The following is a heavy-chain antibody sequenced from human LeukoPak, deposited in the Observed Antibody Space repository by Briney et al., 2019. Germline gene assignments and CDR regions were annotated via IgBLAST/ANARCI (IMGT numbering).Heavy chain of an antibody. V-gene: IGHV4-4*07. CDR1: GVSISSYH. CDR2: MHTSGST. D-gene: IGHD3-22*01. Sequence: SETLSLTCTVSGVSISSYHWSWIRQPAGKGLEWIGRMHTSGSTNYNPSLKSRVTMSVDTSKNQFSLKLSSVTAADTAVYYCARDQYYYDSSGYYYYFDCWGQGTLVTVSS. J-gene: IGHJ4*02. CDR3: ARDQYYYDSSGYYYYFDC.